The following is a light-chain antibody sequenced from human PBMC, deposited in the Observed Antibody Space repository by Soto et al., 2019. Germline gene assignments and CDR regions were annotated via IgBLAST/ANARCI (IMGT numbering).Light chain of an antibody. Sequence: DIQMTQSPSTLSASVGDRVTITCRASQSISTWLAWYQQKPGKAPKLLIYKASSLEGGVPSRFSGSGSGTEFTLTISSLQPDDFATYYCQQYNSDWKFGQGTKVEIK. CDR2: KAS. CDR3: QQYNSDWK. CDR1: QSISTW. J-gene: IGKJ1*01. V-gene: IGKV1-5*03.